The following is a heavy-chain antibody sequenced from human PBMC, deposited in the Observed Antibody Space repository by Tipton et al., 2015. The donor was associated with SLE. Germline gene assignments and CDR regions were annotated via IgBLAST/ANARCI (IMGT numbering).Heavy chain of an antibody. CDR3: ARFIAVAGIAEYFQH. Sequence: TLSLTCTVSSGSITGYYWSWVRQPPGRGLEWIAFIHYSGSTRYNPSPKSRVTISVDTPENQFSLKLSSVTAADTAVYYCARFIAVAGIAEYFQHWGQGTLVTVSS. CDR1: SGSITGYY. J-gene: IGHJ1*01. V-gene: IGHV4-59*08. CDR2: IHYSGST. D-gene: IGHD6-19*01.